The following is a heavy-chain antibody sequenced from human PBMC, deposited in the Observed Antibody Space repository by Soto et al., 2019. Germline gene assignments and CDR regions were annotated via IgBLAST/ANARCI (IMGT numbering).Heavy chain of an antibody. CDR1: GGSFSSLV. D-gene: IGHD2-2*01. CDR3: ARGPAQFDP. CDR2: INPMLGVA. Sequence: SVKVSCKASGGSFSSLVISWLRQAPGQGPEWMGGINPMLGVANSAQKFQDRVTTTADESTTTAYMELSSLRSEDTAVYYCARGPAQFDPWGQGTLVTVSS. J-gene: IGHJ5*02. V-gene: IGHV1-69*10.